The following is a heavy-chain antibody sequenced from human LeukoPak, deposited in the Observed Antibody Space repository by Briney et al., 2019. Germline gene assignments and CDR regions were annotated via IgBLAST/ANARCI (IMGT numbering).Heavy chain of an antibody. J-gene: IGHJ6*03. D-gene: IGHD5-18*01. CDR1: GGSISSSSYY. CDR3: ARGRRQLWSRGGGYYYYYYMDV. V-gene: IGHV4-39*07. CDR2: IYYSGST. Sequence: SETLSLTCTVSGGSISSSSYYWGWIRQPPGKGLEWIGSIYYSGSTYYNPSLKSRVTISVDTSKNQFSLKLSSVTAADTAVYYCARGRRQLWSRGGGYYYYYYMDVWGKGTTVTVSS.